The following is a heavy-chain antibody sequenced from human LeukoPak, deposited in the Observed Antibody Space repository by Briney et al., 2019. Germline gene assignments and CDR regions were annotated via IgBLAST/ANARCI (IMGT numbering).Heavy chain of an antibody. D-gene: IGHD6-25*01. J-gene: IGHJ4*02. CDR2: ISSSSSYI. Sequence: PGGSLRLSCAASGFTFSSYSMNWVRRAPGKGLEWVSSISSSSSYIYYAESVKGRFTISRDNAKNSLYLQMNSLRAEDTAVYYCARLSAATAFDYWGQGTLVTVSS. V-gene: IGHV3-21*01. CDR3: ARLSAATAFDY. CDR1: GFTFSSYS.